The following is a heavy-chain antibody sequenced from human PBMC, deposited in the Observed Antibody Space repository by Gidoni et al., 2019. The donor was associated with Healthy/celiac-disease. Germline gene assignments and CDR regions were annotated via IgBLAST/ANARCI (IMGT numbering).Heavy chain of an antibody. D-gene: IGHD6-13*01. CDR3: AKASPIYSSSWYQPQSVFDY. V-gene: IGHV3-9*01. J-gene: IGHJ4*02. Sequence: EVQLVESGGGLVQPGRSLRLSCAASGFTFDDYAMHWVRQAPGKGLGWVSGISWNSGSIGYADSVKGRFTISRDNAKNSLYLQMNSLRAEDTALYYCAKASPIYSSSWYQPQSVFDYWGQGTLVTVSS. CDR2: ISWNSGSI. CDR1: GFTFDDYA.